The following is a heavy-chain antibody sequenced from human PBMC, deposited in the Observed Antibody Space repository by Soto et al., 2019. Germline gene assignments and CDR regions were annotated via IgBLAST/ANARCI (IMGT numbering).Heavy chain of an antibody. CDR2: INPSSGGT. CDR1: GYTFTGYY. Sequence: ASVKVSCKASGYTFTGYYMHWVRQAPGQGLEWMGWINPSSGGTNYAQKFQGRVTMTRDTSISTAYMELSRLRSDDTAVYYCAREGYDILTGYYYYYGMDVWGQGTTVTVSS. J-gene: IGHJ6*02. CDR3: AREGYDILTGYYYYYGMDV. V-gene: IGHV1-2*02. D-gene: IGHD3-9*01.